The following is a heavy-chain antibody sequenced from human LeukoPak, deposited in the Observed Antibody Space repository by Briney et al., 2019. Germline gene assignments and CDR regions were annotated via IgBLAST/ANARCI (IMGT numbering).Heavy chain of an antibody. D-gene: IGHD3-9*01. CDR3: ARDYTGYFP. CDR1: EFTVSNSY. CDR2: IYEGGGR. J-gene: IGHJ5*02. Sequence: PGGSLRLSCAASEFTVSNSYMTWVRQAPGKGLEWVSVIYEGGGRYYGDSVKGRCTISKDNFENTVYLQMNSLRADDTAVYYCARDYTGYFPWGQGTLVIVSS. V-gene: IGHV3-53*01.